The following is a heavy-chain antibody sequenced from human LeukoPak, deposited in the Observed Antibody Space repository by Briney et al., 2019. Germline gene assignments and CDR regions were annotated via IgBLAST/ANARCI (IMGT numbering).Heavy chain of an antibody. CDR3: ARAPVPMVRGVITPFDY. D-gene: IGHD3-10*01. Sequence: SETLSLTCTVSGVSITSHFWRWIRQPPGKGLEWIAYVHYTGSTNYNPSLKSRVTISMDTSKNQFSLKLSSVTAADTAVYYCARAPVPMVRGVITPFDYWGQGTLVTVSS. J-gene: IGHJ4*02. CDR1: GVSITSHF. V-gene: IGHV4-59*11. CDR2: VHYTGST.